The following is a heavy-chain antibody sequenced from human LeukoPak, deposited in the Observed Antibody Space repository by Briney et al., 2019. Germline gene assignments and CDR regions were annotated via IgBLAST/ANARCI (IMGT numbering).Heavy chain of an antibody. V-gene: IGHV3-21*01. CDR3: ARDNGGSYEYYGMDV. D-gene: IGHD1-26*01. J-gene: IGHJ6*02. CDR2: ISSSSSYI. Sequence: GGSLRLSCAASGFTFSSCSMNWVRQAPGKGLEWVSSISSSSSYIYYADSVKGRFTISRDNAKNSLYLQMNSLRAEDTAVYYCARDNGGSYEYYGMDVWGQGTTVTVSS. CDR1: GFTFSSCS.